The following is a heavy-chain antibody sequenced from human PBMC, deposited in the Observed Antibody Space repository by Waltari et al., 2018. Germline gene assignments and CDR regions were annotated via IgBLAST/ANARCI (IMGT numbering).Heavy chain of an antibody. CDR3: ARVDWSGYGSSLGRYFDWLNDASDM. CDR1: GFTFSSFA. CDR2: ISYDGSMK. V-gene: IGHV3-30-3*01. J-gene: IGHJ3*02. Sequence: QVQLVESGGGVVQPGRSLRLSCAASGFTFSSFAMHWVRQAPGKGLDWVAVISYDGSMKYFADSVKGRFTISRDNSKNTLYLQMNSLRVEDTAVYYCARVDWSGYGSSLGRYFDWLNDASDMWGQGTMVTVSS. D-gene: IGHD3-9*01.